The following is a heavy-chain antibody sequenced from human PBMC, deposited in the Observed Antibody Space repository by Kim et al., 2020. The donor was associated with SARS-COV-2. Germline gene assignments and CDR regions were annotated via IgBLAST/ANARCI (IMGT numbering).Heavy chain of an antibody. CDR2: FDPEDGET. Sequence: ASVKVSCKVSGYTLTELSMHWVRQAPGKGLEWMGGFDPEDGETIYAQKFQGRVTMTEDTSTDTAYMELSSLRSEDTAVYYCATASGYSGYDPTYYYYMDGWGKGTTVTVSS. CDR3: ATASGYSGYDPTYYYYMDG. CDR1: GYTLTELS. D-gene: IGHD5-12*01. V-gene: IGHV1-24*01. J-gene: IGHJ6*03.